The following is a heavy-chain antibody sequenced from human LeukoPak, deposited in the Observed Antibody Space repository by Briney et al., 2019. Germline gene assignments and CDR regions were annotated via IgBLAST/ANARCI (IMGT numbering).Heavy chain of an antibody. J-gene: IGHJ4*02. D-gene: IGHD2-2*02. CDR1: GGSISSYY. V-gene: IGHV4-59*01. CDR3: ARGGYCSSTSCYKEVELDY. CDR2: IYYSGST. Sequence: KPSETLSLTCTVSGGSISSYYWSWIRQPPGKGLEWIGYIYYSGSTNYNPSLKSRVTISVDTSKNQFSLKLSSATAADTAVYYCARGGYCSSTSCYKEVELDYWGQGTLVTVSS.